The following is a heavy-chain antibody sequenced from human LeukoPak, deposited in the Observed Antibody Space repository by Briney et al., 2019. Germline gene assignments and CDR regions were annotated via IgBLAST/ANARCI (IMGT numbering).Heavy chain of an antibody. J-gene: IGHJ5*02. V-gene: IGHV4-39*01. CDR2: IYYSGST. D-gene: IGHD6-13*01. Sequence: SETLSLTCTVSGGSISSSNHYWGWIRQPPGKGLEWIGSIYYSGSTYYNPSLKSRVTISVDTSKNQFSLKLSSVTAADTAVYYCARQSGIAAAGSNWFDPWGQGTLVTVSS. CDR3: ARQSGIAAAGSNWFDP. CDR1: GGSISSSNHY.